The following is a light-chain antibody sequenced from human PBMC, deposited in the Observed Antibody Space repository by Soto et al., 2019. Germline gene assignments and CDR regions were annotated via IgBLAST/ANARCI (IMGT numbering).Light chain of an antibody. Sequence: EIVLTQSPATLSLSPRERATLSCRASQSVSSYLAWYQQKPGQAPRLLIYDASNRATGIPARFSGSGSGTDFTLTISSLEPEDFAVYYCQQRSNLVTFGPGTKVDIK. CDR1: QSVSSY. CDR3: QQRSNLVT. V-gene: IGKV3-11*01. CDR2: DAS. J-gene: IGKJ3*01.